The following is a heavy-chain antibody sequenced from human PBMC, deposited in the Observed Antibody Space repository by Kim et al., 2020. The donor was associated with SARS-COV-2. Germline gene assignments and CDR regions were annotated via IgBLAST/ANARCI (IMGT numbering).Heavy chain of an antibody. CDR3: ARLGTSAYYYYYGMDV. D-gene: IGHD1-1*01. V-gene: IGHV1-2*02. Sequence: KFQGRVTMTRDTSISTAYMELSRLRSDDTAVYYCARLGTSAYYYYYGMDVWGQGTTVTVSS. J-gene: IGHJ6*02.